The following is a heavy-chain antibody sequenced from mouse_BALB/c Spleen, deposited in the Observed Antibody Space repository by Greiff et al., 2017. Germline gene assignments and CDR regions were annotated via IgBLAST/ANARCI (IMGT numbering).Heavy chain of an antibody. CDR2: INSNGGST. J-gene: IGHJ3*01. CDR3: ARASTMITTEGSPFAY. CDR1: GFTFSSYY. D-gene: IGHD2-4*01. V-gene: IGHV5-6-2*01. Sequence: DVMLVESGGGLVKLGGSLKLSCAASGFTFSSYYMSWVRQTPEKRLELVAAINSNGGSTYYPDTVKGRFTISRDNAKNTLYLQMSSLKSEDTALYYCARASTMITTEGSPFAYWGQGTLVTVSA.